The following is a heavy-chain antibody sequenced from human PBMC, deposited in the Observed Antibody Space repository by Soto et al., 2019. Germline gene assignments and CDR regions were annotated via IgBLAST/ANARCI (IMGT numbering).Heavy chain of an antibody. CDR2: ISGSGGST. CDR3: AKGFSGYSSSWDYYFDY. CDR1: GFTFSSYA. D-gene: IGHD6-13*01. Sequence: GGSLRLSCAASGFTFSSYAMSWVRQAPGKGLEWVSAISGSGGSTYYADSVKGRFTISRDNSKNTLYLQMNSLRAEDTAVYYCAKGFSGYSSSWDYYFDYWGQGTLVTVSS. J-gene: IGHJ4*02. V-gene: IGHV3-23*01.